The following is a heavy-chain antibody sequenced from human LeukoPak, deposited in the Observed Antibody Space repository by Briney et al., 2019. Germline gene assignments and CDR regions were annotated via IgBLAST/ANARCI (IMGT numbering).Heavy chain of an antibody. Sequence: GGSLRLSCAASGFTFDDYGMSWVRQAPGKGLEWVSGINWNGGSTGYAGSVKGRFTISRDNAKNSLYLQMNSLRAEDTAFYYCARGYGDYDFFFNYWGQGTLVTVSS. CDR2: INWNGGST. D-gene: IGHD4-17*01. J-gene: IGHJ4*02. V-gene: IGHV3-20*04. CDR1: GFTFDDYG. CDR3: ARGYGDYDFFFNY.